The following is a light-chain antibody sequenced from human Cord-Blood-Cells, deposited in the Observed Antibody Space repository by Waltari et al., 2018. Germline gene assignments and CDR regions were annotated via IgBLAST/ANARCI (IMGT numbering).Light chain of an antibody. Sequence: QSALPQPPPASGSPGQSFPISCTGTRRDAGGYNYVSWYQQHPGKAPKLMIYEVSKRPSGVPDRFSGSKSGNTASLTVSGLQAEDEADYYCSSYAGSNNLVFGGGTKLTVL. CDR2: EVS. CDR3: SSYAGSNNLV. V-gene: IGLV2-8*01. J-gene: IGLJ3*02. CDR1: RRDAGGYNY.